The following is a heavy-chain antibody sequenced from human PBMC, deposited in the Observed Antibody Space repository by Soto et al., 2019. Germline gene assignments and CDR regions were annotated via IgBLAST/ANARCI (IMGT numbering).Heavy chain of an antibody. CDR2: ISAYNGNT. J-gene: IGHJ4*02. D-gene: IGHD3-16*01. CDR3: ASGGTPIDS. CDR1: GYTFTNFG. V-gene: IGHV1-18*01. Sequence: QVQLVQSGAEVKKPGASVKVSCKASGYTFTNFGISWVRQAPGQGLEWMGWISAYNGNTNYAQKFQGRVTMTTDTATRTAYMGLRSLRPDDTAVYYCASGGTPIDSWGQGTLVTVSS.